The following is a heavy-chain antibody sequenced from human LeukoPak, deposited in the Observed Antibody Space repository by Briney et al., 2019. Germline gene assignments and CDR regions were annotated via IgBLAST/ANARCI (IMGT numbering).Heavy chain of an antibody. CDR2: MNPNSGNT. Sequence: ASVKVSCKASGYTFTSYDINWGRQATGQGLEWMGWMNPNSGNTGYAQKFQGRVTMTRNTSISTAYMELSSLRSEDTAVYYCAADFHSSSWYYYYYGMDVWGQGTTVTVSS. CDR3: AADFHSSSWYYYYYGMDV. CDR1: GYTFTSYD. V-gene: IGHV1-8*01. D-gene: IGHD6-13*01. J-gene: IGHJ6*02.